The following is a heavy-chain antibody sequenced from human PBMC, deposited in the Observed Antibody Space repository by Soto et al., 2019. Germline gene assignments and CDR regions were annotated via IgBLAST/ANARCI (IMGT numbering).Heavy chain of an antibody. D-gene: IGHD6-19*01. Sequence: ASVKVSCKASGYTFTSYGISWVRQAPGQGLEWMGWISAYNGNTNYAQKLQGRVTMTTDTSTSTAYMELRSLRSDDTAVYYCARDIRVKYSSGWYWFDPWGQGTRVTVSS. CDR2: ISAYNGNT. V-gene: IGHV1-18*04. CDR3: ARDIRVKYSSGWYWFDP. CDR1: GYTFTSYG. J-gene: IGHJ5*02.